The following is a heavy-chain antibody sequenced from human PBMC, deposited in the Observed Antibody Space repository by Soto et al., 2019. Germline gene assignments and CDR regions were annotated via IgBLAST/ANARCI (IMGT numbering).Heavy chain of an antibody. D-gene: IGHD6-13*01. J-gene: IGHJ4*02. V-gene: IGHV3-23*01. CDR3: ARGSEAAAGLLGAH. Sequence: GGSLRLSCAASGFTFSSYAMSWVRQAPGKGLEWVSAISGSGGSTYYADSVKGRFTISRDNSKNTLYLEMNSLRAEDTAVYYCARGSEAAAGLLGAHWGQGTLVTVSS. CDR1: GFTFSSYA. CDR2: ISGSGGST.